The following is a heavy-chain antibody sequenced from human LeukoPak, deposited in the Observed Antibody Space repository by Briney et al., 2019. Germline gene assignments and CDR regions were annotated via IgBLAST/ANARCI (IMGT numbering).Heavy chain of an antibody. D-gene: IGHD5-18*01. CDR2: ISGSGGST. Sequence: GGSLRLSCAASGFTFSSYAMSWVRQAPGKGLEWVSAISGSGGSTYYADSVKGRFTISRDNSKNTLYLQMNSLRAEDTAVYYCARGRGTAMAPYYFDYWGQGTLVTVSS. J-gene: IGHJ4*01. CDR3: ARGRGTAMAPYYFDY. CDR1: GFTFSSYA. V-gene: IGHV3-23*01.